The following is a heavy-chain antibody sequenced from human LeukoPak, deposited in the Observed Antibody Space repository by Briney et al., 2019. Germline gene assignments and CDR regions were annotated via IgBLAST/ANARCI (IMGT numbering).Heavy chain of an antibody. D-gene: IGHD2-2*01. CDR2: IRGIGGRP. J-gene: IGHJ4*02. V-gene: IGHV3-23*01. CDR1: GFRFSSGP. CDR3: ARHPELGYCSSTSCHESYFDY. Sequence: GGALSLSCEAPGFRFSSGPMAWVHRAPGKGLEWVSPIRGIGGRPYYADSVKGRFTISRDNSKNTLYLQMNSLRAEDTAVYYCARHPELGYCSSTSCHESYFDYWGQGTLFTVSS.